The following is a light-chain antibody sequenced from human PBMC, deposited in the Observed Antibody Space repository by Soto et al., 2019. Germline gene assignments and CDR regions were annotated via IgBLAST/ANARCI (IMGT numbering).Light chain of an antibody. CDR3: HQYDSSPLT. J-gene: IGKJ4*01. CDR2: GAS. CDR1: QSMSTNY. V-gene: IGKV3-20*01. Sequence: EIVLAQSPDTLSLSPGERATLSCRTNQSMSTNYLARYQQKSGQPPRLLIYGASIRATGIPDRFSGSGSGTDFPLTISRLEPEAFAVYYCHQYDSSPLTFGGGAKLEI.